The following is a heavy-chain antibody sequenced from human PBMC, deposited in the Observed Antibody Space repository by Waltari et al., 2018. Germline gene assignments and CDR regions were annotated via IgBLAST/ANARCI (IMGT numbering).Heavy chain of an antibody. CDR3: ARHESAHYGGFDS. V-gene: IGHV4-38-2*01. CDR2: VYHLGSS. Sequence: QVQLQESGPGLVKPSETLSLTCAVPGDSITSASYGGWIRQPPGKGLEWIGYVYHLGSSSYNPSLKSRVTMSVDTSKRQFSLNLSSVTAADTAVYYCARHESAHYGGFDSWGRGTLVTVSA. CDR1: GDSITSASY. J-gene: IGHJ4*02. D-gene: IGHD4-17*01.